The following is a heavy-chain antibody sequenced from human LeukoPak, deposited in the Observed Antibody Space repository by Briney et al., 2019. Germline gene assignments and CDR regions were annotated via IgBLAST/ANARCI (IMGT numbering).Heavy chain of an antibody. CDR3: ARDLGSSWSSNWFDP. J-gene: IGHJ5*02. D-gene: IGHD6-13*01. Sequence: PSETLSLTCTVSGGSISSYYWSWIRRPPGKGLEWIGYIYYSGSTNYNPSLKSRVTISVDTSKNQFSLKLSSVTAADTAVYYCARDLGSSWSSNWFDPWGQGTLVTVSS. CDR2: IYYSGST. V-gene: IGHV4-59*01. CDR1: GGSISSYY.